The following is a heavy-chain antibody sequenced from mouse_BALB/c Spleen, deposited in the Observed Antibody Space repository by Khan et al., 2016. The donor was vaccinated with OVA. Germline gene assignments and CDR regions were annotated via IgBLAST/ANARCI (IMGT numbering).Heavy chain of an antibody. CDR3: AREAYRYDEYYFDY. CDR1: GFTFSSYV. V-gene: IGHV5-6-5*01. CDR2: ISSGGST. Sequence: VQLKESGGDLVKPGGSLKLSCAASGFTFSSYVMSWVRQTPEKRLEWVASISSGGSTYYPDSVKGRFTIPRDNARNILYLQMSSLRSEDTAMYYWAREAYRYDEYYFDYWGQGTTLTVSA. D-gene: IGHD2-14*01. J-gene: IGHJ2*01.